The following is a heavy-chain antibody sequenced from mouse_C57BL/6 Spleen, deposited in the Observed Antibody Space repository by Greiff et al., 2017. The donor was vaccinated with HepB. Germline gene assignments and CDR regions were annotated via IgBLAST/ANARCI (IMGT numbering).Heavy chain of an antibody. J-gene: IGHJ1*03. CDR3: AFITTVRAWYFDV. D-gene: IGHD1-1*01. V-gene: IGHV1-85*01. CDR1: GYTFTSYD. CDR2: IYPRDGST. Sequence: QVQLKESGPELVKPGASVKLSCKASGYTFTSYDINWVKQRPGQGLEWIGWIYPRDGSTKYNEKFKGKATLTVDTSSSTAYMELHSLTSEDSAVYFWAFITTVRAWYFDVWGTGTTVTVSS.